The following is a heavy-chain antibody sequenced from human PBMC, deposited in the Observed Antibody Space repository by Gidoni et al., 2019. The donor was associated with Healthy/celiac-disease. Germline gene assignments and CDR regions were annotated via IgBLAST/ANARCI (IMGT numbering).Heavy chain of an antibody. CDR2: IKSKTDGGTT. CDR1: GFTFSNAW. V-gene: IGHV3-15*01. J-gene: IGHJ6*02. D-gene: IGHD3-3*01. CDR3: TTAPFLEWLFWGEIGMDV. Sequence: EVQLVESGGGLVKPGGSLRLSCAASGFTFSNAWMSWVRQAPGKGLEWVGRIKSKTDGGTTDYAAPVKGRFTISRDDSKNTLYLQMNSLKTEDTAVYYCTTAPFLEWLFWGEIGMDVWGQGTTVTVSS.